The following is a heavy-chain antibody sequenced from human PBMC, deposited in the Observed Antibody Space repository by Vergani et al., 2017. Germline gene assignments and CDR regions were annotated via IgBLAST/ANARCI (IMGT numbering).Heavy chain of an antibody. Sequence: QVQLVQSGAEVKKPGSSVKVSCKASGATFRSNTISWVRQVPGQGLEWMGRIIPVLGKTKYAQDFQGRLTITADTSTSTAYMELTSLRSQDTAVYFCARVAPSNSEVTPTAFDGWGQGTMVTVSS. J-gene: IGHJ3*01. CDR2: IIPVLGKT. CDR3: ARVAPSNSEVTPTAFDG. CDR1: GATFRSNT. V-gene: IGHV1-69*02. D-gene: IGHD1-1*01.